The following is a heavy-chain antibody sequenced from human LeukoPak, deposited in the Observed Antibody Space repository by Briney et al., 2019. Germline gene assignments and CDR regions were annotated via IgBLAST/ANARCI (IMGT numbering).Heavy chain of an antibody. J-gene: IGHJ5*02. V-gene: IGHV4-39*07. CDR1: GGSISSSSYY. CDR2: IYYSGST. Sequence: PSETLSLTCTVSGGSISSSSYYWGWIRQPPGKGLEWIGSIYYSGSTYYNPSLKSRVTISVDTAKKQFSLKLSSVTAADTAVYYCARDRSEIAAHDPWGQGTLVTVSS. CDR3: ARDRSEIAAHDP. D-gene: IGHD6-6*01.